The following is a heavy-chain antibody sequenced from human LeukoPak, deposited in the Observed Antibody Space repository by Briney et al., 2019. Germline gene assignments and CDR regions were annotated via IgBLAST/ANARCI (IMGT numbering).Heavy chain of an antibody. J-gene: IGHJ4*02. CDR2: INHSGST. CDR1: GGSFSGYY. CDR3: ARPGGRIAASRSYFDY. V-gene: IGHV4-34*01. Sequence: PSETLSLTCAVYGGSFSGYYWSWIRQPPGKGLEWIGEINHSGSTNYNPSLKSRVTISVDTSKNQFSLKLSSVTAADTAVYYCARPGGRIAASRSYFDYWGQGTLVTVSS. D-gene: IGHD6-25*01.